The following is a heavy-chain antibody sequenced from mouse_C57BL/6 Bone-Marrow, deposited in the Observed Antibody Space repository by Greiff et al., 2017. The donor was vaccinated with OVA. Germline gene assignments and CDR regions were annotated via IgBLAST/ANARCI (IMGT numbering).Heavy chain of an antibody. CDR1: GFTFSSYG. CDR3: ARQGYDYDGYAMDY. D-gene: IGHD2-4*01. V-gene: IGHV5-6*01. J-gene: IGHJ4*01. CDR2: ISSGGSYT. Sequence: EVKVIESGGDLVKPGGSLKLSCAASGFTFSSYGMSWVRQTPDKRLEWVATISSGGSYTYYPDSVKGRFTISRDNAKNTLYLQMSSLKSEDTAMYYCARQGYDYDGYAMDYWGQGTSVTVSS.